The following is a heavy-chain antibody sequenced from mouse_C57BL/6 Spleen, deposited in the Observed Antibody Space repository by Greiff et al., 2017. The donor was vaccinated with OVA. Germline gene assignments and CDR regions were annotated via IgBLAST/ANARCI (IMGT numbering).Heavy chain of an antibody. Sequence: QVQLQQPGAELVMPGASVKLSCKASGYTFTSYWMHWVQQRPGQGLEWIGEIDPSDSYTNYNQKFKGKSTLTVDKSSSTAYMQLSSLTSEDSAVYYCASGDYDGGFAYWGQGTLVTVSA. D-gene: IGHD2-4*01. J-gene: IGHJ3*01. CDR2: IDPSDSYT. V-gene: IGHV1-69*01. CDR3: ASGDYDGGFAY. CDR1: GYTFTSYW.